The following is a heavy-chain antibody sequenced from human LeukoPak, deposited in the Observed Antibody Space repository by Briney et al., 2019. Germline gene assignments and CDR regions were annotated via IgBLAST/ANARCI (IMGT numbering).Heavy chain of an antibody. Sequence: PGESLRLSCAASGFTFSDYWMSWVRQAPGKGLEWVANIQQDGSEKYYVDSVKGRFTISRDNAKKSLFLQVSSLRGEDTAVYYCARDRVFSYGIDFWGQGTLVTVSS. V-gene: IGHV3-7*04. CDR2: IQQDGSEK. J-gene: IGHJ4*02. CDR3: ARDRVFSYGIDF. CDR1: GFTFSDYW. D-gene: IGHD5-18*01.